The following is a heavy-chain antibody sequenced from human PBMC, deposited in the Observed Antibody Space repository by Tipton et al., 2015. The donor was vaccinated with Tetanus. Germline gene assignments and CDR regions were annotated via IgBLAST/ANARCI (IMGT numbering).Heavy chain of an antibody. CDR1: GYTFTSYG. V-gene: IGHV1-18*01. J-gene: IGHJ6*02. Sequence: QLVQSGAEVKKPGASVKVSCKASGYTFTSYGISWVRQAPGQGLEWMGWISAYNGNTNYAQKLQGRVTMTTDTSTSTAYMELRSLRSEDTAVYYCAISLYCGGDCYSDYYYYYGMDVWGQGTTVTVSS. CDR2: ISAYNGNT. CDR3: AISLYCGGDCYSDYYYYYGMDV. D-gene: IGHD2-21*02.